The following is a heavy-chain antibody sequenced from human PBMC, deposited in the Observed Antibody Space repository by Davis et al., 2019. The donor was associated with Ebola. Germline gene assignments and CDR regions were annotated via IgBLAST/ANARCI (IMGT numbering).Heavy chain of an antibody. D-gene: IGHD1-1*01. V-gene: IGHV3-23*01. CDR1: GFALSSHA. CDR3: AKNNWNDFIMLDY. CDR2: ISGHGDIT. J-gene: IGHJ4*02. Sequence: GESLKISCAASGFALSSHAMSWVRQAPEEGLEWVSAISGHGDITHYADSVKGRFTISRDNSKNTLYLQMNSLRAEDTAVYYCAKNNWNDFIMLDYWGQGTLVTVSS.